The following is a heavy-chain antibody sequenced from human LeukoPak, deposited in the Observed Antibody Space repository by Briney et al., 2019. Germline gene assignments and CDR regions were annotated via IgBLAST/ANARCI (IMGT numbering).Heavy chain of an antibody. J-gene: IGHJ4*02. V-gene: IGHV4-39*01. CDR3: ARVYSVGATAVFDY. CDR1: GGSISSSSYY. D-gene: IGHD1-26*01. CDR2: IYYSGST. Sequence: SETLSLTCTVSGGSISSSSYYWGWIRQPPGKGLEWIGSIYYSGSTYYNPSLKSRVTISVDTSKNQFSLKLSSVTAADTAVYYCARVYSVGATAVFDYWGQGTLVTVSS.